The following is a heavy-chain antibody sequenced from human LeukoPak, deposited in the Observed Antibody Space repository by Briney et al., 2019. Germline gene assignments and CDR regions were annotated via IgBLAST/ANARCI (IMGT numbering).Heavy chain of an antibody. CDR3: ARHYCRSTSCYSTDFDY. D-gene: IGHD2-2*01. J-gene: IGHJ4*02. CDR1: GYSFTSYW. Sequence: GESLKISCKGSGYSFTSYWIGWVRQMPGKGLEWMGIIYPGDSDTRYSPSFQGQVTISADKSISTAYLQWSSLKASDTAMYYCARHYCRSTSCYSTDFDYWGQGTLVTVSS. CDR2: IYPGDSDT. V-gene: IGHV5-51*01.